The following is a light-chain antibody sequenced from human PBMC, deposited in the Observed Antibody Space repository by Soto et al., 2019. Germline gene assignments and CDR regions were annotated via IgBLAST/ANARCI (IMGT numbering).Light chain of an antibody. Sequence: DIQMTQSPSTLSASVGDRVTITCRASQSISDSLAWYQQKPGKAPKLLIYEASSLKSGVPSRFSGSRSGTDYTLTISSLQPYDFATYFCQQYNGYWTFGQGTKVEIK. CDR2: EAS. CDR3: QQYNGYWT. CDR1: QSISDS. V-gene: IGKV1-5*03. J-gene: IGKJ1*01.